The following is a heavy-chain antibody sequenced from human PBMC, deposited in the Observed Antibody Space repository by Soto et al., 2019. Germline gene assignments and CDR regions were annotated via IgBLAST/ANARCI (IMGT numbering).Heavy chain of an antibody. Sequence: ASLKVSCKASGYPFTSYEINWVRQATGQGLEWMGWMNPNSGNTGYAQKFQGRVTMTRNTSISTAYMELSSLRSEDTAVYYCARESIGYCSGGSCYGGNWFDPWGQGTLVTVSS. CDR2: MNPNSGNT. V-gene: IGHV1-8*01. J-gene: IGHJ5*02. D-gene: IGHD2-15*01. CDR3: ARESIGYCSGGSCYGGNWFDP. CDR1: GYPFTSYE.